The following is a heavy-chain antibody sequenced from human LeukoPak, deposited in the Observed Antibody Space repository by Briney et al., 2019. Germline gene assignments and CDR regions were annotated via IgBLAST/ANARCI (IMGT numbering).Heavy chain of an antibody. Sequence: PSGTLSLTCTVSGVSISSYDYYWSWIRQPPGEGLEWTAYIYHSGSAYYNPSLRSRVTISVDTSMNQFSLRLSSVTAADTAVYYCARDPGYDSSGYYDYWGQGTLVTVSS. D-gene: IGHD3-22*01. CDR2: IYHSGSA. J-gene: IGHJ4*02. V-gene: IGHV4-30-4*01. CDR1: GVSISSYDYY. CDR3: ARDPGYDSSGYYDY.